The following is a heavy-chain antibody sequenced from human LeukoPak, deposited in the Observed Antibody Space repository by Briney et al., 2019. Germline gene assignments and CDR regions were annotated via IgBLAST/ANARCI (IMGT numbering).Heavy chain of an antibody. Sequence: PGGSLRLSCAVSGFTFDDFGMSWARQAPGKGLEWVSGISWNGGSTGYGDSVKGRFTISRDNAKKTLYLQMNSLRAEDTALYYCARAALVVVPPYYYYMDVWGKGTTVTVSS. CDR3: ARAALVVVPPYYYYMDV. D-gene: IGHD2-2*01. CDR1: GFTFDDFG. V-gene: IGHV3-20*04. CDR2: ISWNGGST. J-gene: IGHJ6*03.